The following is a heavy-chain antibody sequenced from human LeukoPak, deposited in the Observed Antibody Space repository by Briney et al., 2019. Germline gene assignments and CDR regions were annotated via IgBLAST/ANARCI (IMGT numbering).Heavy chain of an antibody. CDR2: IIGSNGAT. V-gene: IGHV3-23*01. CDR3: VKGGYDYIEIAYFDY. CDR1: GFTFSNYA. Sequence: PGGSLRLSCAASGFTFSNYAMNWVRQAPGKGLEWVSLIIGSNGATFYADSVRGRFTISRDTSKNTLYLQMNSLRAEDTAVYYCVKGGYDYIEIAYFDYWGQGTLVTVSS. J-gene: IGHJ4*02. D-gene: IGHD5-12*01.